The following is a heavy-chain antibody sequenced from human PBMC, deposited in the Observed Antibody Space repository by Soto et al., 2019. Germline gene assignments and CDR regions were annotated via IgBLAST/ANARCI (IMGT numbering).Heavy chain of an antibody. J-gene: IGHJ4*02. CDR1: GFTFSSYA. Sequence: QVQLVESGGGVVQPGRSPRLSCAASGFTFSSYAMHWVRQAPGKGLEWVAVISYDGSNKYYADSVKGRFTISRDNSKNTLYLQMNSLRAEDTAVYYCAREGGPTYGDPETYYFDYWGQGTLVTVSS. CDR2: ISYDGSNK. CDR3: AREGGPTYGDPETYYFDY. V-gene: IGHV3-30-3*01. D-gene: IGHD4-17*01.